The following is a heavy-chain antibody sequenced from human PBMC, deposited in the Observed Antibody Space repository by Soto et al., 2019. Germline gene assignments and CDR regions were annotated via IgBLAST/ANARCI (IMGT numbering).Heavy chain of an antibody. CDR1: GESFSGYY. V-gene: IGHV4-34*01. CDR2: IYYSRST. J-gene: IGHJ4*02. Sequence: NPSETLSLTCAVYGESFSGYYWSWIRQPPGKGLEWIGDIYYSRSTNHNPSLKSRVTISVDTSKNQFSLKLSSVTAADTAVYYCARVHLSGLGYWGQGTLVTVSS. D-gene: IGHD5-12*01. CDR3: ARVHLSGLGY.